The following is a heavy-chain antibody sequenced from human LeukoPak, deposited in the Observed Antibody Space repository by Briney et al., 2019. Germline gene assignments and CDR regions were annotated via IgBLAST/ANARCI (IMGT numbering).Heavy chain of an antibody. Sequence: GGSLRLSCAASGFTFSDYNMRWIRQAPGKGLEWVSSISRSGSTKYYADSVKGRFTISRDNAKNSLFLQMNSLRAEDTAVYYCAKVDTAMVNTYWGQGTLVTVSS. D-gene: IGHD5-18*01. CDR3: AKVDTAMVNTY. V-gene: IGHV3-11*04. J-gene: IGHJ4*02. CDR1: GFTFSDYN. CDR2: ISRSGSTK.